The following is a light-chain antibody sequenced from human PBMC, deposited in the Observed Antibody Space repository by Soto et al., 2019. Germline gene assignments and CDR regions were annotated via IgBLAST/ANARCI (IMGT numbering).Light chain of an antibody. V-gene: IGKV3-20*01. CDR2: GAS. Sequence: EILLTQSPCALSLSQGERATLSCRSSQSVXSSYAALYQQNPGQAPRLLTDGASSMATGIPDRLSGSGSGTDFTLTISRLEPEDFAVYYCQQYDSSPKTFGRGTKVDIK. CDR1: QSVXSSY. CDR3: QQYDSSPKT. J-gene: IGKJ1*01.